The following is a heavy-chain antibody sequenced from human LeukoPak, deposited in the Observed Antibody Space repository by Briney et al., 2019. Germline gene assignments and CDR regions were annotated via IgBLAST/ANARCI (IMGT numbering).Heavy chain of an antibody. V-gene: IGHV4-39*01. CDR2: IYYSGST. D-gene: IGHD3-10*01. Sequence: PSETLSLTCTVSGGPISSSSYYWGWIRQPPGKGLEWIGSIYYSGSTYYNPSLKSRVTISVDTSKNQFSLKLSSVTAADTAVYYCARPGDGSGSYYGYWGQGTLATVSS. CDR1: GGPISSSSYY. J-gene: IGHJ4*02. CDR3: ARPGDGSGSYYGY.